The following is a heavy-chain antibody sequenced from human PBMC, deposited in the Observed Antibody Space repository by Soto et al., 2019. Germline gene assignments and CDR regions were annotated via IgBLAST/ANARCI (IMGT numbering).Heavy chain of an antibody. CDR3: ARWFTYGNFDYFDY. V-gene: IGHV3-74*01. Sequence: GGSLRLSCAASGGTFIDYWMRWFRLAPEKGLVWVARMNSDGSNRGYADSVKGRFTISRDNAKNTLYLQLSGLRAEDTALYYCARWFTYGNFDYFDYWGQGTQVTVSS. D-gene: IGHD3-10*01. CDR2: MNSDGSNR. J-gene: IGHJ4*02. CDR1: GGTFIDYW.